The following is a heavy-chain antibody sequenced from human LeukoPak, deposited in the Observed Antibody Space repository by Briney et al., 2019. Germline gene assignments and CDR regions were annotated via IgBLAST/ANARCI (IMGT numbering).Heavy chain of an antibody. D-gene: IGHD4-11*01. CDR1: GGTFSSYA. Sequence: ASVKVSCKASGGTFSSYAISWVRQAPGQGLEWMGGFIPIFGTANYAQKFQGRVTITADESTSTAYMELSSLRSEDTTVYYCASDLTTVTIRYYYYYMDVWGKGTTVTVSS. CDR3: ASDLTTVTIRYYYYYMDV. V-gene: IGHV1-69*13. CDR2: FIPIFGTA. J-gene: IGHJ6*03.